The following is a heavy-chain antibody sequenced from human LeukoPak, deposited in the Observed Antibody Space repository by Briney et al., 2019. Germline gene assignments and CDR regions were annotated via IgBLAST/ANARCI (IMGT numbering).Heavy chain of an antibody. CDR2: IYYSGST. CDR3: ARGGAAAANWFDP. J-gene: IGHJ5*02. V-gene: IGHV4-59*12. Sequence: ASETLSLTCTVSGGSISSYYWSWIRQPPGKGLEWIGYIYYSGSTNYNPSLKSRVTISVDTSKNQFSLKLSSVTAADTAVYYCARGGAAAANWFDPWGQGTLVTVSS. CDR1: GGSISSYY. D-gene: IGHD6-13*01.